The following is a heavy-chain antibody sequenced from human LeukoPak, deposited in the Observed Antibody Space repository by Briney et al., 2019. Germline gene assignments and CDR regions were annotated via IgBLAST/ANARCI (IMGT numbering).Heavy chain of an antibody. CDR1: GFMFSYYG. CDR3: ARESYGGEGPFDI. D-gene: IGHD4-23*01. V-gene: IGHV3-33*08. CDR2: IWYDGSHK. J-gene: IGHJ3*02. Sequence: PGGSLRLSCAASGFMFSYYGMHWVRQAPGKGLEWVAVIWYDGSHKYYADSVKGRFTISRDNYKNTLYLQMNSLRAEDTAVYYCARESYGGEGPFDIWGQGTMVTVSS.